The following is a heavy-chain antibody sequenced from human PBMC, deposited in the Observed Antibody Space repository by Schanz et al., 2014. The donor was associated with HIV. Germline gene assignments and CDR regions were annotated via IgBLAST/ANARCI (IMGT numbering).Heavy chain of an antibody. J-gene: IGHJ6*02. D-gene: IGHD3-3*01. Sequence: QVHLVESGGGVVQPGRSLRLSCAASGFSFNSYGMHWVRQAPGKGLEWVAVIWFDGRNKYYGDSVKGRFMISRDNSNNTLYLQMNSLRAEDTAVYFCTRGRFLERGGMDVWGQGTAVTVSS. CDR3: TRGRFLERGGMDV. CDR1: GFSFNSYG. V-gene: IGHV3-33*01. CDR2: IWFDGRNK.